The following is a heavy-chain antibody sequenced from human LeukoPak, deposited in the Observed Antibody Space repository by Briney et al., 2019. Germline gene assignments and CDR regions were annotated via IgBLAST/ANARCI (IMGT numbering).Heavy chain of an antibody. CDR1: GGSVSSGSYY. Sequence: SETLPLTCTVSGGSVSSGSYYWSWIRQPPGKGLEWIGYIYYSGGTNYNPSLKSRVTISVDTSKNQFSLKLSSVTAADTAVYYCARGIYGDFNDYWGQGTLVTVSS. J-gene: IGHJ4*02. CDR3: ARGIYGDFNDY. V-gene: IGHV4-61*01. CDR2: IYYSGGT. D-gene: IGHD4-17*01.